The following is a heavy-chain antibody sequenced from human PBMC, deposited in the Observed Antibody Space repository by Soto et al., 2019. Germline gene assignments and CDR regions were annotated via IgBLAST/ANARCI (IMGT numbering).Heavy chain of an antibody. D-gene: IGHD2-8*01. CDR3: AKSWIVLMRYAPIYGMGS. Sequence: GGSLRLSCAASGFTFSSYGMHWVRQAPGKGMEWVAVISYDGSNKYYADSVKGRFTISRDTSKTTLYLQMNSLRAEDTAVSYLAKSWIVLMRYAPIYGMGSWGQWTTVTVSS. CDR1: GFTFSSYG. V-gene: IGHV3-30*18. J-gene: IGHJ6*02. CDR2: ISYDGSNK.